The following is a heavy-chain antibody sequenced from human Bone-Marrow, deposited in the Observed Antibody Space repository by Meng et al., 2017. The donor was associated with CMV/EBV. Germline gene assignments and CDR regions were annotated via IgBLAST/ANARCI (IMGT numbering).Heavy chain of an antibody. D-gene: IGHD5-18*01. CDR1: GFTFSSYT. CDR2: ISSSSTI. J-gene: IGHJ6*02. V-gene: IGHV3-69-1*01. CDR3: ASWGYGYPSGMDV. Sequence: GESLKISCAASGFTFSSYTMNWVRQAPGKGLEWVSSISSSSTIYYADSVKGRFTISRDNAKNTLYLQMNSLRAEDTAVYYCASWGYGYPSGMDVWGQGTTVTVFS.